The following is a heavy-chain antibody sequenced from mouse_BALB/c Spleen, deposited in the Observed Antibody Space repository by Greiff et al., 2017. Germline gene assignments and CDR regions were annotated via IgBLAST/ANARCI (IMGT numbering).Heavy chain of an antibody. CDR2: ISSGGGST. V-gene: IGHV5-12-1*01. CDR1: GFAFSSYD. CDR3: ARQYGNYPITDAMDY. D-gene: IGHD2-10*02. J-gene: IGHJ4*01. Sequence: EVQVVESGGGLVKPGGSLKLSCAASGFAFSSYDMSWVRQTPEKRLEWVAYISSGGGSTYYPDTVKGRFTISRDNAKNTLYLQMSSLKSEDTAMYYCARQYGNYPITDAMDYWGQGTSVTVSS.